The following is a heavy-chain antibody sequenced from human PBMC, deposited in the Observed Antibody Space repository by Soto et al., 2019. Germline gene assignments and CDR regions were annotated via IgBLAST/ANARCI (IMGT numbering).Heavy chain of an antibody. J-gene: IGHJ5*02. V-gene: IGHV4-31*03. CDR3: ARAVEPTIAAGDGFDP. CDR2: IYYSGST. D-gene: IGHD6-13*01. Sequence: QVQLQESGPGLVKPSQTLSLTCTVSGGSISSGGYYWSWIRQHPGQGLEWIGYIYYSGSTYVNPSLRRRVAMSVVTSKNQFSLNLTSVTDADTAVYYCARAVEPTIAAGDGFDPWGQGTLVTVSS. CDR1: GGSISSGGYY.